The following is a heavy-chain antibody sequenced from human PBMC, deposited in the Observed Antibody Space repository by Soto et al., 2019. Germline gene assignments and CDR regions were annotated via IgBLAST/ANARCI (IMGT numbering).Heavy chain of an antibody. CDR3: ARARHYYDSSGYDDAFDI. D-gene: IGHD3-22*01. V-gene: IGHV1-46*01. J-gene: IGHJ3*02. CDR2: INPSGGST. Sequence: ASVKVSCKASGYTFTSYYMHWVRQAPGQGLEWMGIINPSGGSTSYAQKFQGRVTMTRDTSTSTVYMELSSLRSEDTAVYYCARARHYYDSSGYDDAFDIWGQGTMVTVSS. CDR1: GYTFTSYY.